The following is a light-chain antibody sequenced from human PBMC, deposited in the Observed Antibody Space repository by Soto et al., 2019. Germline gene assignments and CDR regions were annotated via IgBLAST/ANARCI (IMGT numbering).Light chain of an antibody. CDR3: QQYNSYSLT. CDR2: QAS. CDR1: QTISSW. V-gene: IGKV1-5*03. J-gene: IGKJ1*01. Sequence: IQMSQSPSTLSGCVGDRLTITCMASQTISSWLAWYQQKPGEAPRILIYQASSLETEVPSRFSGSGSGTEFTLTISSLQPGDFATYYCQQYNSYSLTFGQGTKVDIK.